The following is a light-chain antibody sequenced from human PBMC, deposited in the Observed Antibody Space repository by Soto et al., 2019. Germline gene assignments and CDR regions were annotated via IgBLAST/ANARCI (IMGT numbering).Light chain of an antibody. CDR1: SSNIGAGYE. V-gene: IGLV1-40*01. CDR3: QSYDSSLSGYV. CDR2: ENN. Sequence: QSVLTQPPSVSAAPGQRVTISCTGSSSNIGAGYEAHWYQQVPGTAPKLLIYENNNRPSGVPDRFSGSKSGTSASLAITGLQAEDEAEYYCQSYDSSLSGYVFGTGTKRTVL. J-gene: IGLJ1*01.